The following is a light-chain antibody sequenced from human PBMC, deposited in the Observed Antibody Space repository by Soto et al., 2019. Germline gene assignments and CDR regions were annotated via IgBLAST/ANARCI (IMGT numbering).Light chain of an antibody. CDR3: QQRGNWPPT. CDR2: DAS. Sequence: EIVLTHSPGTLSLSPWKRATLSCRASQSVSSNLAWYQQKPGQAPRLLIYDASNRATGIPPRSSGSGSGTDFTLTISSLEPEDFAVYFCQQRGNWPPTFGGGTKVDIK. J-gene: IGKJ4*01. CDR1: QSVSSN. V-gene: IGKV3-11*01.